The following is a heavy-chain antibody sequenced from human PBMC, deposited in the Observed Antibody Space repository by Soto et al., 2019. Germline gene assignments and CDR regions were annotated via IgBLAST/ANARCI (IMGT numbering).Heavy chain of an antibody. CDR2: ITNDSGIK. Sequence: GGSLRLSCEASGFTFSSYSMNWVRHAPGKGLEWVSYITNDSGIKSYADSVKGRFAISRDNAEKSVYLQMNSLRDEDTAVYYCARVYSSGWYFDYWGQGTLVNVSS. D-gene: IGHD6-19*01. J-gene: IGHJ4*02. V-gene: IGHV3-48*02. CDR3: ARVYSSGWYFDY. CDR1: GFTFSSYS.